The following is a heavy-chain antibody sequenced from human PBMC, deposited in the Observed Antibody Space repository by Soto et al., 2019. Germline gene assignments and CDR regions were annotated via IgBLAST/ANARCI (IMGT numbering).Heavy chain of an antibody. CDR3: ARVGAAGYYYDSSAYS. D-gene: IGHD3-22*01. Sequence: SETLSLTCSVSGASISSTSHYWNWIRQHPGKGLEWIGYIYYSGSTSYSPSLRSRVTISVDTSKNQFSLRLTSVTAADTAVYYCARVGAAGYYYDSSAYSWGQGTLVTVSS. J-gene: IGHJ4*02. V-gene: IGHV4-31*03. CDR1: GASISSTSHY. CDR2: IYYSGST.